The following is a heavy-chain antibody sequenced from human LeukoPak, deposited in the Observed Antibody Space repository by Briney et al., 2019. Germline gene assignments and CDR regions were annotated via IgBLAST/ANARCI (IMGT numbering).Heavy chain of an antibody. CDR3: AKDNHLYYYDSSGYFPLDY. V-gene: IGHV3-23*01. D-gene: IGHD3-22*01. J-gene: IGHJ4*02. CDR1: GFTFSSYA. CDR2: ISGSGGST. Sequence: PGGSLRLSCAASGFTFSSYAMSWVRQAPGKGLEWVSAISGSGGSTYYADSVKGRFTISRDISKNTLYLQMNSLRAEDTAVYYCAKDNHLYYYDSSGYFPLDYWGQGTLVTVSS.